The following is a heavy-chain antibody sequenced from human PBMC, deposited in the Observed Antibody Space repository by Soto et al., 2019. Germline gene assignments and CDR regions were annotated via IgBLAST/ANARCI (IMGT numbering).Heavy chain of an antibody. CDR3: ALTTVTTPFFWFYFDY. CDR2: IYYSGST. J-gene: IGHJ4*02. V-gene: IGHV4-31*03. CDR1: GGSISSGGYY. Sequence: SETLSLTCTVSGGSISSGGYYWSWIRQHPGKGLGWIGYIYYSGSTYYNPSLKSRVTISVDTSKNQFSLKLSSVTAADTAVYYCALTTVTTPFFWFYFDYWGQGTLVTVSS. D-gene: IGHD4-17*01.